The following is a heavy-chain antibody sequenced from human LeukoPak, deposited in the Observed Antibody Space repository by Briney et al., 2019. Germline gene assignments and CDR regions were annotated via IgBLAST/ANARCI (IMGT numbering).Heavy chain of an antibody. Sequence: PETLSLTCTVSGGSINNYYWSWIRQPPGKGLEWIGYKYYSGTTKYNPSLKSRVTISLDTSKNQFSLKLTPVTTADTAVYYCATHTTSYGEDYWGQGALVTVSS. CDR2: KYYSGTT. J-gene: IGHJ4*02. V-gene: IGHV4-59*01. D-gene: IGHD4/OR15-4a*01. CDR3: ATHTTSYGEDY. CDR1: GGSINNYY.